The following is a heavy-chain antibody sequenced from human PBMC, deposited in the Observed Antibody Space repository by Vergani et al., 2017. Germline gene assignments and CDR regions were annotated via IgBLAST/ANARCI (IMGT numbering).Heavy chain of an antibody. D-gene: IGHD5-24*01. Sequence: EVQLVESGGGLVQPGGSLRLSCVTSGFTFSSCSMKWVRQAPGKGLEWVSYISSSSSTIYYADSVRGRFTISRDSGENSMYLQMNSLRVEDTAVYYCATGQPGYKALSSNLFDHWGQGTLVTVSS. CDR1: GFTFSSCS. J-gene: IGHJ5*02. V-gene: IGHV3-48*01. CDR3: ATGQPGYKALSSNLFDH. CDR2: ISSSSSTI.